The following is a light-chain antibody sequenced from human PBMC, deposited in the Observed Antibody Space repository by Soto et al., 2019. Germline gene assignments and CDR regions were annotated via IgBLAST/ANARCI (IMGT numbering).Light chain of an antibody. CDR1: QSVSVNS. V-gene: IGKV3-20*01. CDR3: PQYGGSPFT. Sequence: EIVLTQSPGTLSLSPGERATLSCRASQSVSVNSLAWYQQKGGQAPRLLIYAASTRATGVPDRFSGTGSGTDFAITISRLETDDSAVYYCPQYGGSPFTFGPGTKVDIK. CDR2: AAS. J-gene: IGKJ3*01.